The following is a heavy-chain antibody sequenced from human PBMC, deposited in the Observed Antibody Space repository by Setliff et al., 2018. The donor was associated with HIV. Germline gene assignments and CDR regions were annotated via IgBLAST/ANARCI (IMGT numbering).Heavy chain of an antibody. CDR1: GFTFSYRW. V-gene: IGHV3-7*01. J-gene: IGHJ4*02. Sequence: PGGSLRLSCAASGFTFSYRWMTWVRQAPGKGLEWVANIKGDGSEKYYVDSVKGRFTISRDNAKNSLYLQMNSLRAEDTAVYYCARPQHIYDDSSDDYWGQGTLVTVSS. CDR3: ARPQHIYDDSSDDY. D-gene: IGHD3-22*01. CDR2: IKGDGSEK.